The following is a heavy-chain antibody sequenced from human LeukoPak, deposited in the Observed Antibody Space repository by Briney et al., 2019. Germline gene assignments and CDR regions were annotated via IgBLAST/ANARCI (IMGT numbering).Heavy chain of an antibody. CDR2: ISAYNGNT. D-gene: IGHD3-22*01. CDR1: GYTFTSYG. J-gene: IGHJ3*02. V-gene: IGHV1-18*01. CDR3: ARGYYYDSSGYYSRDDAFDI. Sequence: ASVKVSCKASGYTFTSYGFSWVRQAPGQGLEWMGWISAYNGNTNYAQKLQGRVTMTTDTSTSTAYMELRSLRSDDTAVYYCARGYYYDSSGYYSRDDAFDIWGQGTMVTVSS.